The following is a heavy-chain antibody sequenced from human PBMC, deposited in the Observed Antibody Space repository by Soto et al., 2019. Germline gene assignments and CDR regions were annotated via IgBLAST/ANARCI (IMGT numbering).Heavy chain of an antibody. V-gene: IGHV3-30*18. Sequence: QVQLVESGGGVVQPGRSLRLSCAASGFTFSSYGMHWVRQAPGKGLEWVAVISYDGSNKYYADPVKGRFTISRDNAKNTLYLQMNSLRAEDTAVYYCANESGYCSGGSCRYYMDVWGKGTTVTVSS. CDR1: GFTFSSYG. J-gene: IGHJ6*03. CDR3: ANESGYCSGGSCRYYMDV. D-gene: IGHD2-15*01. CDR2: ISYDGSNK.